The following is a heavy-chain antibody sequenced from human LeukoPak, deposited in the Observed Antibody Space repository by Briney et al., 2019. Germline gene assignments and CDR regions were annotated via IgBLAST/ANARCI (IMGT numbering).Heavy chain of an antibody. Sequence: SETLSLICTVSGGSISSYYWSWIRQPPGKGLEWIGYIYYSGSTNYNPSLKSRVTISVDTSKNQFSLKLSSVTAADTAVYYCARAGYCSGGSCYLAGMDVWGQGTTVTVSS. CDR3: ARAGYCSGGSCYLAGMDV. V-gene: IGHV4-59*01. J-gene: IGHJ6*02. CDR1: GGSISSYY. D-gene: IGHD2-15*01. CDR2: IYYSGST.